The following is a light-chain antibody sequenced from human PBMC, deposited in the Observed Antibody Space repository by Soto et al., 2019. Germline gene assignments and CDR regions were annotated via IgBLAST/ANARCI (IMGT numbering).Light chain of an antibody. J-gene: IGLJ3*02. CDR2: EVN. CDR1: SSDIGGYNY. V-gene: IGLV2-8*01. CDR3: ASHASRKNIM. Sequence: QSALTQPPSASGSPGRSVTISCTGTSSDIGGYNYVSWYQQHPGKAPKLMIYEVNKRPSGVPDRFSGSKSGNTASLTVSGLQAEDEADYYCASHASRKNIMFGGGTKVTVL.